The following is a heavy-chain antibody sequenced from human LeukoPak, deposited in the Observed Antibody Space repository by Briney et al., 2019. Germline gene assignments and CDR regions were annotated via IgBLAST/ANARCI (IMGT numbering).Heavy chain of an antibody. J-gene: IGHJ4*02. CDR2: INHSGST. CDR3: AREALFRGVIRCLGF. CDR1: GGSFSGYY. D-gene: IGHD3-10*01. Sequence: SETLSLTCAVYGGSFSGYYWSWIRQPPGKGLEWIGEINHSGSTNYNPSLKSRVTISVDRSKHQFSLKLTSVTAADTAVYYCAREALFRGVIRCLGFWGQGTLVTVSS. V-gene: IGHV4-34*01.